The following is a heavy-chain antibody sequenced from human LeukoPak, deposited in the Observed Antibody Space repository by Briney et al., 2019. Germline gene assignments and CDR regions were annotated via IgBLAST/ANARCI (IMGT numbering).Heavy chain of an antibody. CDR3: ARDWGSIKVIADY. CDR2: INPNSGGT. D-gene: IGHD7-27*01. V-gene: IGHV1-2*02. J-gene: IGHJ4*02. CDR1: GYTFTGYY. Sequence: ASVKVSCKASGYTFTGYYMHWVRQAPGQGLEWMGWINPNSGGTNYAQKLQGRVTMTTDTSTSTAYMELRSLRSDDTALYFCARDWGSIKVIADYWGQGTLVTVSS.